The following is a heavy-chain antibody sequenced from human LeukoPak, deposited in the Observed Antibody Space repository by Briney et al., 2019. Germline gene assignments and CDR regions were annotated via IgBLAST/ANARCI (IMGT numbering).Heavy chain of an antibody. CDR2: ISYDGSNK. Sequence: PGRSLRLSCAASGFTFSSYAMHWVRQAPGKGLEWVAVISYDGSNKYYADSVKGRFTISRDNSKNTLYLQMNSLRAEDTAVYYCARPTNELMVRGVPFDYWGQGTLVTVSS. CDR1: GFTFSSYA. D-gene: IGHD3-10*01. CDR3: ARPTNELMVRGVPFDY. V-gene: IGHV3-30-3*01. J-gene: IGHJ4*02.